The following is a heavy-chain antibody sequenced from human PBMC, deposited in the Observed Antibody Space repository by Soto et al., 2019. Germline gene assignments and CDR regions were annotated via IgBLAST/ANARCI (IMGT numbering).Heavy chain of an antibody. V-gene: IGHV1-8*01. CDR3: ARGVVVDYYYYYYFMDV. Sequence: ASVKVSCKASGYTFTSYDINWVRQATGQGLEWMGWMNPNRGNTGYAQQFQGRVTLTSNTSISTVYMELSSLRSEDTAVYYCARGVVVDYYYYYYFMDVWAKGTTVTVS. D-gene: IGHD2-15*01. CDR1: GYTFTSYD. CDR2: MNPNRGNT. J-gene: IGHJ6*03.